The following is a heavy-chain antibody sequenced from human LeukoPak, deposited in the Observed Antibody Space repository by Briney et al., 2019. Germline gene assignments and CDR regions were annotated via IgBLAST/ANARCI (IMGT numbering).Heavy chain of an antibody. D-gene: IGHD1-26*01. CDR2: IYYSGNT. CDR1: GGPNNSYY. Sequence: SETLSLTCTVSGGPNNSYYWSWIRQPPGKRLEWIGYIYYSGNTNYNPSLKSRVTIPVDTSKNQFSLKLSSVTAADTAVYYCARQSGGYYAPDYWGQGTLVTVSS. V-gene: IGHV4-59*01. J-gene: IGHJ4*02. CDR3: ARQSGGYYAPDY.